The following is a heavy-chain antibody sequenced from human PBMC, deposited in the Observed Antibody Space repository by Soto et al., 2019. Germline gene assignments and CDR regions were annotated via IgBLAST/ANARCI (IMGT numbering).Heavy chain of an antibody. CDR3: ARARWRDSSSWYYFDY. CDR2: IIPIFGTA. CDR1: RGTFSRYS. D-gene: IGHD6-13*01. J-gene: IGHJ4*02. V-gene: IGHV1-69*06. Sequence: GXSVKVSCKATRGTFSRYSISWVRQAPVQGLEWMGGIIPIFGTANYAQKFQGRVTITADKSTSTAYMELRSLRSEDTAVYYCARARWRDSSSWYYFDYWGQGTLVTVSS.